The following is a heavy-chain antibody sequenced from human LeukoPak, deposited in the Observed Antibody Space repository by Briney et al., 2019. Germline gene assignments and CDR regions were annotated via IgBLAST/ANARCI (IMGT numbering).Heavy chain of an antibody. CDR2: IIPILGIA. CDR1: GGTFSSYA. D-gene: IGHD3-22*01. J-gene: IGHJ3*02. Sequence: ASVKVSCKASGGTFSSYAISWVRQAPGQGLEWMGRIIPILGIANYAQKFQGRVTITADKSTSTAYMELSSLRSEDTAVYYCARDKPQDYYDSSGYSDAFDIWGQGTMVTVSS. V-gene: IGHV1-69*04. CDR3: ARDKPQDYYDSSGYSDAFDI.